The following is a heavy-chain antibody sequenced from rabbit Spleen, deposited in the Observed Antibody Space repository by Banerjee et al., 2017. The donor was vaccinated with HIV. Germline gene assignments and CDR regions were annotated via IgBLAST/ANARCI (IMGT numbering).Heavy chain of an antibody. J-gene: IGHJ6*01. CDR2: IYTGSSGST. D-gene: IGHD1-1*01. V-gene: IGHV1S40*01. Sequence: QSLEESGGDLVKPGASLTLTCTASGVSFSSSYYMCWVRQAPGKGLEWIACIYTGSSGSTYYASWAKGRFTISKTSSTTVTLQMTSLTAADTATYFCARDTSSSFSSYGMDLWGPGTLVTVS. CDR1: GVSFSSSYY. CDR3: ARDTSSSFSSYGMDL.